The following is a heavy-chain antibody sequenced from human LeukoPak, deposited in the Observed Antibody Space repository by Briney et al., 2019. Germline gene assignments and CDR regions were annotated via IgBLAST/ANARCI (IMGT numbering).Heavy chain of an antibody. V-gene: IGHV5-10-1*01. Sequence: GESLKISCQGSGFNFPSFWISWVRQKPGKGLEWMGRIDPKDADTSYSPAFQGHVSLSVDQSNTAVYLQWSSLKASDTAMYYCARHKRLAYCGGDCYNWFDPWGQGTLVTVSS. D-gene: IGHD2-21*02. CDR1: GFNFPSFW. J-gene: IGHJ5*02. CDR3: ARHKRLAYCGGDCYNWFDP. CDR2: IDPKDADT.